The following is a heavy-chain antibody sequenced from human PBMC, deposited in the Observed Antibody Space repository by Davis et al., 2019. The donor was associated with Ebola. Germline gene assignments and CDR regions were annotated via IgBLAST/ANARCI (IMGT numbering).Heavy chain of an antibody. D-gene: IGHD5-18*01. J-gene: IGHJ6*03. CDR1: GFTFSSYA. CDR2: INHSGST. CDR3: ARGYGYSYGYYYYYYYMDV. V-gene: IGHV4-34*01. Sequence: PGGSLRLSCAASGFTFSSYAMSWIRQPPGKGLEWIGEINHSGSTNYNPSLKSRVTISVDTSKNQLSLKLSSVTAADTAVYYCARGYGYSYGYYYYYYYMDVWGKGTTVTVSS.